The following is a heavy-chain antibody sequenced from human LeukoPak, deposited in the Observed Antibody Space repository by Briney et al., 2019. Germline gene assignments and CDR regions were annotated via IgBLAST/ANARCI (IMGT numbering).Heavy chain of an antibody. Sequence: SETLSLTCTVSGGSISSGSYYWSWIRQPAGKGLEWIGRIYTSGSTNYNPSLKSRVTISVDTSKNQFSLKLSSVTAADTAVYYCARDSAAYDFWSGHWNYYYGMDVWGQGTTVTVSS. D-gene: IGHD3-3*01. CDR3: ARDSAAYDFWSGHWNYYYGMDV. CDR1: GGSISSGSYY. CDR2: IYTSGST. J-gene: IGHJ6*02. V-gene: IGHV4-61*02.